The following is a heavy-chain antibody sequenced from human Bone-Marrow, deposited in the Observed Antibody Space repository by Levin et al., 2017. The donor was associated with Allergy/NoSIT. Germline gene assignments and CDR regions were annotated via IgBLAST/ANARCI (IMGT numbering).Heavy chain of an antibody. D-gene: IGHD2-2*01. Sequence: GASVKVSCKASGYTFTSYDINWVRQATGQGLEWMGWMNPNSGNTGYAQKFQGRVTMTRNTSISTAYMELSSLRSEDTAVYYCARGPAYYYYYGMDVWGQGTTVTVSS. CDR3: ARGPAYYYYYGMDV. CDR2: MNPNSGNT. CDR1: GYTFTSYD. V-gene: IGHV1-8*01. J-gene: IGHJ6*02.